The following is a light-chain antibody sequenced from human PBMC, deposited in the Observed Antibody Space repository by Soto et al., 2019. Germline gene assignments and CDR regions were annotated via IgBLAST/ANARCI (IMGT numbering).Light chain of an antibody. CDR1: SGHSSYA. CDR2: LNSDGSH. J-gene: IGLJ3*02. Sequence: QLVLTQSPSASASLGASVKLTCTLSSGHSSYAIAWHQQQPEKGPRYLMKLNSDGSHSKGDGIPDRFSGSSSGAERYLNISSLQSEDEADYYCQTWGTGSGVFGGGTKLTVL. CDR3: QTWGTGSGV. V-gene: IGLV4-69*01.